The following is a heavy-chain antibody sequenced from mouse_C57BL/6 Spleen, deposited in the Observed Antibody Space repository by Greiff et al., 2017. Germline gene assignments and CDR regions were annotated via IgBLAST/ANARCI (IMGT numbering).Heavy chain of an antibody. Sequence: EVHLVESGGGLVKPGGSLKLSCAASGFTFSSYTMSWVRQTPEKRLEWVATISGGGGNTYYPDSVKGRFTISRDNAKNTLYLQMSSLGSEDTALYYCARQGTGWYFDVWGTGTTVTVSS. CDR1: GFTFSSYT. V-gene: IGHV5-9*01. D-gene: IGHD3-3*01. CDR3: ARQGTGWYFDV. CDR2: ISGGGGNT. J-gene: IGHJ1*03.